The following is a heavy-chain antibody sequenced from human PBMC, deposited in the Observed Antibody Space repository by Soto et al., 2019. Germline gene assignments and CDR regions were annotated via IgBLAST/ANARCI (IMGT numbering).Heavy chain of an antibody. CDR3: ARDPMPTPGIAVAGTDY. Sequence: QVQLVQSGAEVKKPGSSVKVSCKASGGTFSSYTISWVRQAPGQGLEWMGRIIPILGIANYAQKFQGRVTITADKSTSTAYMELSSLRSEDTAVYYCARDPMPTPGIAVAGTDYWGQGTLVTVSS. CDR2: IIPILGIA. J-gene: IGHJ4*02. V-gene: IGHV1-69*08. CDR1: GGTFSSYT. D-gene: IGHD6-19*01.